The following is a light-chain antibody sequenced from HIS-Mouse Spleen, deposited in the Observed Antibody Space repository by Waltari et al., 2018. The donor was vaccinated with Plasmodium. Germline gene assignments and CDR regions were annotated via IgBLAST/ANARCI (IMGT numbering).Light chain of an antibody. CDR1: QSVSSSY. J-gene: IGKJ2*01. Sequence: EIVLTQSPGTLSLSPGERATLSCRASQSVSSSYLAWYQQKPGQAPRLLIYGASGRATGIPDRFSGSGSETDFTLTISRLEPEDFAVYYCQQYGSSPYTFGQGTKLESK. CDR2: GAS. V-gene: IGKV3-20*01. CDR3: QQYGSSPYT.